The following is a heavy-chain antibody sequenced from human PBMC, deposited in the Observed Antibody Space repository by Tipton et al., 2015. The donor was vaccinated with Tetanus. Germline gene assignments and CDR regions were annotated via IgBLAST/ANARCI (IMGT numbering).Heavy chain of an antibody. V-gene: IGHV1-18*01. CDR2: ISPFNNNI. Sequence: QLVQSGAEVKKPGASVKVSCKASGYTFTHYGVNWVRQAPGQGLEWTGWISPFNNNINYAEKFQGRLTMTTDRSTSTVYMELRSLVSDDTAVYYCARGRGLGPHEFFEHWGQGTLVTVSS. CDR1: GYTFTHYG. CDR3: ARGRGLGPHEFFEH. J-gene: IGHJ1*01. D-gene: IGHD6-19*01.